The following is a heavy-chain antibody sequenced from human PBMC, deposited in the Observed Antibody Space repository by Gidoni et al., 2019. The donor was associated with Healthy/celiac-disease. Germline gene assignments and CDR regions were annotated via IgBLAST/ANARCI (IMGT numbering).Heavy chain of an antibody. J-gene: IGHJ4*02. D-gene: IGHD5-12*01. CDR3: ARDPHGYSGYDIDY. V-gene: IGHV1-69*08. CDR2: IIPLLGIA. CDR1: GGTFSSYT. Sequence: QVQMVQSGAEVKKPGSSVKVSCKASGGTFSSYTISWVRQAPGQGLEWMGRIIPLLGIANYAQKFQGRVTITADKSTSTAYMELSSLRSEDTAVYYCARDPHGYSGYDIDYWGQGTLVTVSS.